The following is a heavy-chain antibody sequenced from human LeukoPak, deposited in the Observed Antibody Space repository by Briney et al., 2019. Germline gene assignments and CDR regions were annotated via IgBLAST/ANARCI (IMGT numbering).Heavy chain of an antibody. D-gene: IGHD2-21*02. CDR2: INPNSGGT. CDR3: ARDQSRYCGGDCYYLNWFDP. V-gene: IGHV1-2*02. J-gene: IGHJ5*02. Sequence: GASVKVSCKASGYTFTGYYMHWVRQAPGQGLEWMGWINPNSGGTNYAQKFQGRVTMTRDTSISTAYMELSRPRSDDTAVYYCARDQSRYCGGDCYYLNWFDPWGQGTLVTVSS. CDR1: GYTFTGYY.